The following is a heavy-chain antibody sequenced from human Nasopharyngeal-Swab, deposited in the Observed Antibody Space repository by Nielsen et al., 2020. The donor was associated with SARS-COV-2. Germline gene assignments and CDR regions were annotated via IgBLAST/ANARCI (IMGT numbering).Heavy chain of an antibody. D-gene: IGHD6-19*01. CDR3: AKGYSSGWFPYEY. CDR2: ISGSGGTI. CDR1: GFTFSNYA. V-gene: IGHV3-23*01. J-gene: IGHJ4*02. Sequence: SGVSGFTFSNYAMNWVRQAPGKGLEWVSGISGSGGTIYYVDSVKGRFTISRDNSRNSLYLHMSNLRAEDMAIYYCAKGYSSGWFPYEYWGQGTLVTVSS.